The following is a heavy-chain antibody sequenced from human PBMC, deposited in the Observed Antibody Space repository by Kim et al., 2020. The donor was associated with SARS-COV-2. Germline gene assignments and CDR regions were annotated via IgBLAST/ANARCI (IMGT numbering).Heavy chain of an antibody. Sequence: GGSLRLSCAASGFTFSSYGMHWVRQAPGKGLEWVAVIWYDGSNKYYADSVKGRFTISRDNSKNTLYLQMNSLRAEDTAVYYCARVDYGDDNEAFDIWGQGTMVTVSS. V-gene: IGHV3-33*01. D-gene: IGHD4-17*01. CDR3: ARVDYGDDNEAFDI. CDR2: IWYDGSNK. CDR1: GFTFSSYG. J-gene: IGHJ3*02.